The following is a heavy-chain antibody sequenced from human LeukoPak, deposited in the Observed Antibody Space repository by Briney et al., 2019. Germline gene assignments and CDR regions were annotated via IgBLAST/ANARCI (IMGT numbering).Heavy chain of an antibody. CDR3: ARSDWFDP. CDR1: GFTFSTYW. J-gene: IGHJ5*02. V-gene: IGHV3-74*01. Sequence: GGSLRLSCAASGFTFSTYWMHWVRQAPGKGLVWVSRSDGRSTYYADSVKGRFTVSRDNAKNTLYLQMNSLRAEDTAVYSCARSDWFDPWGQGTLVTVSS. CDR2: SDGRST.